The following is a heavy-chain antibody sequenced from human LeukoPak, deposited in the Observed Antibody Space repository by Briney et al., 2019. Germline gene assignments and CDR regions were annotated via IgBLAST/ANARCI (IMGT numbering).Heavy chain of an antibody. Sequence: GGSLRLSRAASGFTFSSSWMSWVRQAPGKGLEWVANINQDGSEKNYVDSVKGRFTISRDNAKNSLYLQMNSLRAEDTAVYYCARSDHDDILTGYYRWGQGTLVTVSS. V-gene: IGHV3-7*01. D-gene: IGHD3-9*01. CDR2: INQDGSEK. CDR3: ARSDHDDILTGYYR. J-gene: IGHJ4*02. CDR1: GFTFSSSW.